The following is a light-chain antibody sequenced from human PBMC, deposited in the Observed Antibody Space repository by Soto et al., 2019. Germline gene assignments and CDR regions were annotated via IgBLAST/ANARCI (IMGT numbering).Light chain of an antibody. Sequence: QSAPTQPPSASGTPGQRVAISCSGSSSNIGTNTVNWYQQLPGSAPQLLIYNTNQRPSGVPGRFSGSKSGASASLAISGLQSEDEADYYCAAWDGSLNVVLFGGGTQLTVL. CDR2: NTN. CDR3: AAWDGSLNVVL. J-gene: IGLJ2*01. CDR1: SSNIGTNT. V-gene: IGLV1-44*01.